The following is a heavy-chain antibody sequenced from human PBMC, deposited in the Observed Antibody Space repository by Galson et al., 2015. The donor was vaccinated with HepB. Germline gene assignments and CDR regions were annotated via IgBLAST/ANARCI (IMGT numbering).Heavy chain of an antibody. Sequence: SLRLSCAASGFTVSSNYMSWVRQAPGKGLEWVSVIYSGGSTYYADSVKGRFTISRDNSKNTLYPQMNSLRAEDTAVYYCARAPRFYGSVMGAFDIWGQGTMVTVSS. CDR3: ARAPRFYGSVMGAFDI. CDR1: GFTVSSNY. D-gene: IGHD3-10*01. V-gene: IGHV3-66*02. CDR2: IYSGGST. J-gene: IGHJ3*02.